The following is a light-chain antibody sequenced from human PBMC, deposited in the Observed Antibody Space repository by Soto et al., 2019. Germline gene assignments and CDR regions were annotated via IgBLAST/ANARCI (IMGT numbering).Light chain of an antibody. CDR3: QQFKTFST. CDR1: ESVASW. Sequence: DIQMTQSPSTLSASVGDRVTITCRASESVASWMAWDQQKPGQAPKLLIYKASTLESGVPSRFSGSGSGTEFTLTISSLQPDDFANYYCQQFKTFSTFGQGTKVEIK. V-gene: IGKV1-5*03. J-gene: IGKJ1*01. CDR2: KAS.